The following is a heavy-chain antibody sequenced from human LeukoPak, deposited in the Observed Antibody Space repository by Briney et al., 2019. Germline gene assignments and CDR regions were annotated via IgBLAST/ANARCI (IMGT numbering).Heavy chain of an antibody. V-gene: IGHV4-31*03. D-gene: IGHD5-18*01. J-gene: IGHJ3*02. CDR2: IYYSART. CDR1: GGSVSSGRFY. Sequence: PSETLSLTCSVSGGSVSSGRFYWNWLRQHPGKGLEGIGYIYYSARTHYNPSLKSRLSISLDTSESQFSLRLTSATAADTAVYYCARGGNIYGADAFDNWGQGTMVTVSS. CDR3: ARGGNIYGADAFDN.